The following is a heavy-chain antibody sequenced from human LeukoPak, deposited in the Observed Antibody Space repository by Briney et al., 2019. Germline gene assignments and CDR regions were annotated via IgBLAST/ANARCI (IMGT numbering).Heavy chain of an antibody. D-gene: IGHD3-3*01. Sequence: GGSLRLSCAASGFTFSDYYMSWVRQAPGKGLEWVSYISSSGSTIYYADSVKGRFTISRDNAKNSLYLQMNSLRAEDTAVYYCASHLWVFGVVITPFDYWGQGTLVTVSS. CDR1: GFTFSDYY. V-gene: IGHV3-11*04. CDR3: ASHLWVFGVVITPFDY. CDR2: ISSSGSTI. J-gene: IGHJ4*02.